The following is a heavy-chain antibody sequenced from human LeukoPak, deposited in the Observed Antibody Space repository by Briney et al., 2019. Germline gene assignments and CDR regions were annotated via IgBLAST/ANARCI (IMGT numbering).Heavy chain of an antibody. CDR2: IYYSGST. V-gene: IGHV4-59*01. CDR1: GGSISSYY. J-gene: IGHJ6*02. Sequence: SETLSLTCTVSGGSISSYYWSWIRQPPGKGLEWIGYIYYSGSTNYNPSLKSRVTISVDTSKNQFSLKLSSVTAADTAVYYCARIGGYFDWLLTDYCYYGMDVWGQGTTVTVSS. D-gene: IGHD3-9*01. CDR3: ARIGGYFDWLLTDYCYYGMDV.